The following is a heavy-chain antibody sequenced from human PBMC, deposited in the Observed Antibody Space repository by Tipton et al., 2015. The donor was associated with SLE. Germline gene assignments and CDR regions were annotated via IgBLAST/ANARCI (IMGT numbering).Heavy chain of an antibody. CDR2: ISYSGST. CDR3: AREDDSSYGNWFDP. Sequence: LRLSCAASGFTFSTYIMSWVRQAPGKGLEWIGYISYSGSTNYNSSLKSRLTILVDTSKNQFSLKLSSVTAADTAVYYCAREDDSSYGNWFDPWGQGTLVTVSS. D-gene: IGHD4-11*01. CDR1: GFTFSTYI. V-gene: IGHV4-59*12. J-gene: IGHJ5*02.